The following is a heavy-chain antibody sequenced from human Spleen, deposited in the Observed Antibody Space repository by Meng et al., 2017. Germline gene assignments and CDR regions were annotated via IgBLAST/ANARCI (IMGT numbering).Heavy chain of an antibody. Sequence: SVNVSCKASGGPFSSYAISWVRQAPGQGLEWMGGIIPIFGTANYAQKFQGRVTITADESTSTAYMELSSLRSEDTAVYYCARAHTRGWNYGYAFDIWGQGTMVTVSS. CDR3: ARAHTRGWNYGYAFDI. J-gene: IGHJ3*02. CDR2: IIPIFGTA. D-gene: IGHD1-7*01. V-gene: IGHV1-69*13. CDR1: GGPFSSYA.